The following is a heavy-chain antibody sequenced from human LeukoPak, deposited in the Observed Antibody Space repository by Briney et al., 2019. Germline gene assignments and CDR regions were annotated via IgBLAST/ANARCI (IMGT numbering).Heavy chain of an antibody. Sequence: EPSETLSLTCTVSGGSISSSSDYWGWIRQPPGKGLEWIWRIYYSGSTYYNPSLKSRVTIAVDTSKNQFSLKLSSVTAADTADYYCARLLPRTGTTAYYFHNDVDVWGKGTTVTISS. CDR3: ARLLPRTGTTAYYFHNDVDV. D-gene: IGHD1-1*01. J-gene: IGHJ6*03. CDR2: IYYSGST. V-gene: IGHV4-39*07. CDR1: GGSISSSSDY.